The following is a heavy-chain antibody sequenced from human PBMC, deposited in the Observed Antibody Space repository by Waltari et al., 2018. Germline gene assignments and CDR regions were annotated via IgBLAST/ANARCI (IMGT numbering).Heavy chain of an antibody. V-gene: IGHV3-23*01. CDR3: ARWSVSGSYYDS. CDR1: GFSFRHYG. CDR2: ISRDVGAT. J-gene: IGHJ4*02. D-gene: IGHD3-10*01. Sequence: EVQLLESGETLLQPGGSLRLSCTASGFSFRHYGLIWVRQAPGRGLEGVSAISRDVGATFYGGAVRGRSTISRDNSKNTVYLEINSLRVDDTAKYYCARWSVSGSYYDSWGQGILVAVSS.